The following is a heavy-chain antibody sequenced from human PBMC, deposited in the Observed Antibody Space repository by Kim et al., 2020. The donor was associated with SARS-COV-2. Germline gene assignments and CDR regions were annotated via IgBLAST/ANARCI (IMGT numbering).Heavy chain of an antibody. V-gene: IGHV1-8*01. CDR2: MNPNSGNT. Sequence: ASVKVSCKASGYTFTSYDINWVRQATGQGLEWMGWMNPNSGNTGYAQKFQGRVTMTRNTSISTAYMELSSLRSEDTAVYYCARDPPAWFGELFEPDAFDIWGQGTMVTVSS. CDR3: ARDPPAWFGELFEPDAFDI. J-gene: IGHJ3*02. CDR1: GYTFTSYD. D-gene: IGHD3-10*01.